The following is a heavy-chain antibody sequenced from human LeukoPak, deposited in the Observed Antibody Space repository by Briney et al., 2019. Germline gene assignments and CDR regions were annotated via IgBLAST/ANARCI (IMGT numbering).Heavy chain of an antibody. Sequence: GGSLRLSCTASGFIFSSFWMAWVRQAPGKGLEWVANIKPDGSLQFYGDSVKGRFTISRDNAKNSLYLQMNNLRAEDTALYYCATSYDSSGCDWGQGTLVTVPS. CDR1: GFIFSSFW. D-gene: IGHD3-22*01. CDR2: IKPDGSLQ. J-gene: IGHJ4*02. V-gene: IGHV3-7*01. CDR3: ATSYDSSGCD.